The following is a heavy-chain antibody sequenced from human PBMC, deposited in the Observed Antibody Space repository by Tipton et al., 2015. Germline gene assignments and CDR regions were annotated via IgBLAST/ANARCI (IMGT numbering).Heavy chain of an antibody. D-gene: IGHD5-12*01. CDR1: SDSISKYY. CDR2: IQYSGST. J-gene: IGHJ4*02. V-gene: IGHV4-59*01. Sequence: TLSLTCSVSSDSISKYYWSWIRQPPGKELEWIGYIQYSGSTNYNPSLKSRVTISVDTSKNQFSLKLSSVTAADTAVYYCVGGLSGYDPFDYWGQGALVTVSS. CDR3: VGGLSGYDPFDY.